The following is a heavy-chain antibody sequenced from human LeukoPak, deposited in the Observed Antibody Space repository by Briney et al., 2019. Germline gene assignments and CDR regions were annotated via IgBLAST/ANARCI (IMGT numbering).Heavy chain of an antibody. D-gene: IGHD5-18*01. Sequence: GGSLRLSCAASGFTFSSYWMSWVRQAPGKGLEWVANIKKDGSEKYYVDSVKGRFTISRDNAKTSLYLQMNSLRAEDTAVYYCARRIYSYGWFPFDPWGQGTLVTVSS. J-gene: IGHJ5*02. CDR1: GFTFSSYW. CDR3: ARRIYSYGWFPFDP. CDR2: IKKDGSEK. V-gene: IGHV3-7*01.